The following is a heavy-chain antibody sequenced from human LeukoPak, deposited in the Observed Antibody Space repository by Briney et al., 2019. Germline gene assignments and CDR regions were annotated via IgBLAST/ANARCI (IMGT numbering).Heavy chain of an antibody. J-gene: IGHJ4*02. V-gene: IGHV1-8*01. CDR1: GYAFTSYD. CDR3: ARGLARTSMVTRGGVRFDY. CDR2: MNPNSGNT. Sequence: ASVKVSCKASGYAFTSYDINWVRQATGQGLEWMGWMNPNSGNTGYAQKFQGRVTMTRNTSISTAYMELSSLRSEDTAVYYCARGLARTSMVTRGGVRFDYWGQGTLVTVSS. D-gene: IGHD5-18*01.